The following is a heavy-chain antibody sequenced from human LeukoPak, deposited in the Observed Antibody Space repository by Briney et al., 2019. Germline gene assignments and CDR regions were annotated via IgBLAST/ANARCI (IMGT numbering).Heavy chain of an antibody. D-gene: IGHD4-17*01. CDR3: ATDNYGAYPGANYFDY. CDR2: INTGNGYT. CDR1: GYTFTHFA. Sequence: ASVKVSCKTSGYTFTHFAIHWVRQAPGQRLEWMGWINTGNGYTEYSQTFQGRVTITRDTSANTAYLDLTSLRPEDTAVYFCATDNYGAYPGANYFDYWGQGTLVTVSS. V-gene: IGHV1-3*04. J-gene: IGHJ4*02.